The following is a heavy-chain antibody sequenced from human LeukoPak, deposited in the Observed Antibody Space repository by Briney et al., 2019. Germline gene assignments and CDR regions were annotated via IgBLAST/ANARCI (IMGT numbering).Heavy chain of an antibody. CDR3: ARDSHSYDYYDSSGYERFDP. D-gene: IGHD3-22*01. J-gene: IGHJ5*02. CDR1: GGTFSSYT. V-gene: IGHV1-69*04. CDR2: IIPILGIA. Sequence: ASVKVSCKAAGGTFSSYTISWVRQAPGQGLEWMGRIIPILGIANYAQKFQGRVTITADKSTSTAYMELSSLRSEDTAVYYCARDSHSYDYYDSSGYERFDPWGQGTLVTVSS.